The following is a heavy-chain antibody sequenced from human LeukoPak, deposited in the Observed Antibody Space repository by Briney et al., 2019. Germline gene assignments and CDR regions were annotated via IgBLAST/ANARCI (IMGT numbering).Heavy chain of an antibody. J-gene: IGHJ1*01. CDR1: GFTFSSYA. CDR3: AKAHSGYYSRAPKYFQH. CDR2: ISGSGGST. D-gene: IGHD3-22*01. Sequence: GGSLRLSCAASGFTFSSYAMSWVRQAPGKGLEWVSAISGSGGSTYYADSVKGRFTISRDNSKNTLYLQMNSLRAEDTAVYYRAKAHSGYYSRAPKYFQHWGQGTLVTVSS. V-gene: IGHV3-23*01.